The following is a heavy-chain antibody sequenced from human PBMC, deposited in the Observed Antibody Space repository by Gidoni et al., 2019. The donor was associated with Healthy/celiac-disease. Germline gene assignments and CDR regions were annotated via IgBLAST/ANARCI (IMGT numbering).Heavy chain of an antibody. V-gene: IGHV4-39*01. D-gene: IGHD3-10*01. CDR3: ARLMVRGVYFDY. J-gene: IGHJ4*02. CDR1: GGSISSSSYY. Sequence: QLQLQASCPGLVKPSATLSLTCTVSGGSISSSSYYWGWIRQPPGKGLEWIGSIYYSGSTYYNPALKSRVTIAVDTSKNQFARKLSSVTAADTAVYYCARLMVRGVYFDYWGQGTLVTVSS. CDR2: IYYSGST.